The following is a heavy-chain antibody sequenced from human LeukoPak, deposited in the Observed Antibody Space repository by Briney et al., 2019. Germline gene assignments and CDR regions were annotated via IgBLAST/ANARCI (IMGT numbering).Heavy chain of an antibody. CDR3: VRHGGTSSLISYSWFDP. Sequence: SETLSLTCTVSGGSLRDSAYYWGWIRQPPGKGLDWIASIYYSGVTYFHPSLGSRASIFLDTSNNRFSLELTSVTAADTAVYYCVRHGGTSSLISYSWFDPWGQGFLVTVAS. CDR2: IYYSGVT. V-gene: IGHV4-39*01. CDR1: GGSLRDSAYY. J-gene: IGHJ5*02. D-gene: IGHD2-2*01.